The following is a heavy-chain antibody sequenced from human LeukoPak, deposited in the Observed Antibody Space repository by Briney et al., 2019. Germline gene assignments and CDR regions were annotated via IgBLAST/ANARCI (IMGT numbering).Heavy chain of an antibody. D-gene: IGHD5-24*01. Sequence: PSETLSLTCTVSGGSIRSSSSYWGWIRQPPGKGLEWIGSSYYSGSTYYNPSLKSRVIISVDTSENQFSLKMSSVTAADTAVYYCARPRRDGYHIDYWGQGTLVTVSS. CDR2: SYYSGST. J-gene: IGHJ4*02. V-gene: IGHV4-39*01. CDR3: ARPRRDGYHIDY. CDR1: GGSIRSSSSY.